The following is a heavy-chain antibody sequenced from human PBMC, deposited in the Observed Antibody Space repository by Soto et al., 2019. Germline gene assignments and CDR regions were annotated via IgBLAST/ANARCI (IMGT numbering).Heavy chain of an antibody. CDR3: AGNSYGYYYYGMDV. D-gene: IGHD5-18*01. CDR2: IYYSGST. CDR1: GGSISSYY. V-gene: IGHV4-59*01. J-gene: IGHJ6*02. Sequence: SETLSLTCTVSGGSISSYYWSWIRQPPGKGLEWIGYIYYSGSTNYNPSLKSRVTISVDTSKNQFSLKLSSVTAADTAVYYCAGNSYGYYYYGMDVWGQGTTVTVYS.